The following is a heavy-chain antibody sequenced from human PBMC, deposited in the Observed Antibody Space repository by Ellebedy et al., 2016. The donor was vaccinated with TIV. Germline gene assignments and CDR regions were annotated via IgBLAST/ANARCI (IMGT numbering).Heavy chain of an antibody. CDR1: GFTFSSYW. CDR2: INSDGSST. CDR3: ARGIPSGGVVVGVEH. V-gene: IGHV3-74*01. Sequence: GESLKISXAASGFTFSSYWMHWVRQAPGKGLVWVSRINSDGSSTSYADSVKGRFTISRDNAKNTLYLQMNSLRAEDTAVYYCARGIPSGGVVVGVEHWGQGTLVTVSS. D-gene: IGHD2-21*01. J-gene: IGHJ4*02.